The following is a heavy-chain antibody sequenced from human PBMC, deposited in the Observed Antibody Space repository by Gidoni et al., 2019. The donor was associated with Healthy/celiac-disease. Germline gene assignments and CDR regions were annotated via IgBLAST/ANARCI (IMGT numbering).Heavy chain of an antibody. CDR1: GASVSSGSYY. J-gene: IGHJ4*02. Sequence: QVQLQESGPGLVKPSETLSLTCPVSGASVSSGSYYWRWIRQPPGKGLEWIGYIYYSGSTNYNPSLKSRVTISVDTSKNQFSLKLSSVTAADTAVYYCARTTTVTTNFDYWGQGTLVTVSS. V-gene: IGHV4-61*01. CDR2: IYYSGST. D-gene: IGHD4-17*01. CDR3: ARTTTVTTNFDY.